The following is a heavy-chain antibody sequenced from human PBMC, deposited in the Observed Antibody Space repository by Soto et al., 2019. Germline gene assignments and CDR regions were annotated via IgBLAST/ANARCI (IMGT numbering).Heavy chain of an antibody. D-gene: IGHD2-21*02. CDR1: GYMFIGFS. Sequence: ASVKVSCKASGYMFIGFSLHWVRQAPGQGLEWLGWINPKNGDTNYAQKFQGRVTMTRDTSINTVYMELNSLKSDDTAVYYCARDGPHCGGDCYWGQGTLVTVSS. CDR2: INPKNGDT. J-gene: IGHJ4*02. V-gene: IGHV1-2*02. CDR3: ARDGPHCGGDCY.